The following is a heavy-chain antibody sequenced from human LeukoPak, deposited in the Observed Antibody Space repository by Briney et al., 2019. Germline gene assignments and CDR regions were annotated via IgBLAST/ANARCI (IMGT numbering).Heavy chain of an antibody. Sequence: ASVKVSCKASAGTFTIYTISRMRQPPAQGLDWMGSIIPIFGTANYAEKFQGRVTITTDESTSTAYMELSSLRSEDTAVYYCARFRVTEAFDIWGQGTMVTVSS. CDR3: ARFRVTEAFDI. J-gene: IGHJ3*02. CDR2: IIPIFGTA. CDR1: AGTFTIYT. V-gene: IGHV1-69*05. D-gene: IGHD2-21*02.